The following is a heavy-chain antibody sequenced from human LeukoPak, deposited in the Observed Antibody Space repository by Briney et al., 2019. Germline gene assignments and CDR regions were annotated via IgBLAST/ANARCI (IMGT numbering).Heavy chain of an antibody. CDR1: GFTFSSYA. Sequence: GGSLRLSCAASGFTFSSYAMSWVRQAPGKGLEWVSAITGTGGSTYYVASVKGRFTVSRDNSRNTLYLQMSSLRAEDSAMYYYAKVRDTRDWYKDAFDVWGQGTRVTVSS. V-gene: IGHV3-23*01. CDR3: AKVRDTRDWYKDAFDV. J-gene: IGHJ3*01. D-gene: IGHD6-19*01. CDR2: ITGTGGST.